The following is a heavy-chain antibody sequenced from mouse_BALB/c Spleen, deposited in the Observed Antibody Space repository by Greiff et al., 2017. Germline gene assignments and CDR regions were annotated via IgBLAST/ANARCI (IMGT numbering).Heavy chain of an antibody. Sequence: EVKLVESGPGLVKPSQSLSLTCTVTGYSITSDYAWNWIRQFPGNKLEWMGYISYSGSTSYNPSLKSRISITRDTSKNQFFLQLNSVTTEDTATYYCARSQYYYAMDYWGQGTSVTVSS. CDR2: ISYSGST. V-gene: IGHV3-2*02. CDR1: GYSITSDYA. CDR3: ARSQYYYAMDY. J-gene: IGHJ4*01.